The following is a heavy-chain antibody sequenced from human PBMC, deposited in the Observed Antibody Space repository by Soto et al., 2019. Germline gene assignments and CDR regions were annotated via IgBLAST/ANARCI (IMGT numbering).Heavy chain of an antibody. CDR2: FSGSGSST. Sequence: RGALRLSCEASAFTPNNYAMTVFRHTPGKGLQCVSTFSGSGSSTFYADSVRGRFTISRDNSKNTLYLQMNSLRAEDTALYYCAKEKID. J-gene: IGHJ4*01. V-gene: IGHV3-23*01. CDR3: AKEKID. CDR1: AFTPNNYA.